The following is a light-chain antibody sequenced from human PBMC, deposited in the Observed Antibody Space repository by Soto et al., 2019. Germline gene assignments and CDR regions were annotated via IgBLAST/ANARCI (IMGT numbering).Light chain of an antibody. Sequence: QSVLTQPPSASGSPGRQFTISCTGTSVKFGGYNYVSWYQHYPGRAPKLLIFEATKRPSGVPDRFSGSKSGNTASLTVSGLQAEDEADYYCSSYAASNNFYFVFGGGTKLTVL. V-gene: IGLV2-8*01. CDR1: SVKFGGYNY. CDR3: SSYAASNNFYFV. J-gene: IGLJ3*02. CDR2: EAT.